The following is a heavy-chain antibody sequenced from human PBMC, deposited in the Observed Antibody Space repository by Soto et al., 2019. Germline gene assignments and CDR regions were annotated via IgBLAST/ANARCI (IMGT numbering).Heavy chain of an antibody. Sequence: QVQLVQSGAEVKTPGSSVKVSCEASGDTFSSYSINWVRQAPGQGLEWMGRLIPMFGTTDYAQRFQGRVTLAADKTTNTASMAVIDLTSEDTDVYYCAGAAVLTFPRFYDVDVWGRGTTVTVSS. CDR2: LIPMFGTT. J-gene: IGHJ6*02. CDR3: AGAAVLTFPRFYDVDV. V-gene: IGHV1-69*06. CDR1: GDTFSSYS. D-gene: IGHD6-25*01.